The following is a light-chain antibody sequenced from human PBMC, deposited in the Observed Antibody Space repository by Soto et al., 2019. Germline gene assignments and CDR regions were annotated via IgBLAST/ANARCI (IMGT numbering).Light chain of an antibody. CDR1: SSDVGGYKY. Sequence: QSALTQPASVSGSPGQSITISCTGTSSDVGGYKYVSWYQQHPGKTPKLLIYEVSNRPSGVSNRFSGSKSGNTASLTISGLQAEDEAEYYCSSYTRSTTLNVLFGGGTKLTVL. V-gene: IGLV2-14*01. J-gene: IGLJ2*01. CDR2: EVS. CDR3: SSYTRSTTLNVL.